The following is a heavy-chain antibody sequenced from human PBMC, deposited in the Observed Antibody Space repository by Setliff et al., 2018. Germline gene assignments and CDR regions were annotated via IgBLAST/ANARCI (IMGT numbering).Heavy chain of an antibody. CDR2: IHHSGST. CDR1: GYSISSGYY. J-gene: IGHJ4*02. CDR3: ARHFSSSWYFDY. D-gene: IGHD6-13*01. V-gene: IGHV4-38-2*01. Sequence: SETLSLTCAVSGYSISSGYYWGWIRQPPGKGLELIGYIHHSGSTYYNPSLKSRVTISADTSRNQFSLTLTSVTATDTAVYYCARHFSSSWYFDYWGQGTQVTVSS.